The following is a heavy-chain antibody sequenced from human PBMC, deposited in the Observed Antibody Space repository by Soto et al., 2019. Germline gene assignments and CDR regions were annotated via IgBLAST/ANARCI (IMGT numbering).Heavy chain of an antibody. CDR2: ISYDGSNK. D-gene: IGHD3-22*01. J-gene: IGHJ4*02. CDR3: AKTSDSSGTPDGGGHFDY. Sequence: GGSLRLSCAASGFTFSSYGMHWVRQAPGKGLEWVAVISYDGSNKYYADSVKGRFTISRDNSKNTLYLQMNSLRAEDTAVYYCAKTSDSSGTPDGGGHFDYWGQGTLVTVSS. CDR1: GFTFSSYG. V-gene: IGHV3-30*18.